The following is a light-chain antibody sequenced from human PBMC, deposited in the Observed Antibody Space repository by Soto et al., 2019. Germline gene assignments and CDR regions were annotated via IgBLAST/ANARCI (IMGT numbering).Light chain of an antibody. CDR3: PQSYSTSIS. V-gene: IGKV1-39*01. J-gene: IGKJ5*01. Sequence: DIQMTQSPTSLSASVGDRVTITCRASQSISSYLNWYQQKPGKAPKLLIYAASSLQSGVPSRFSGSGSGTDFTLTIRSLQPEDFATYYCPQSYSTSISSGQGPRPAI. CDR2: AAS. CDR1: QSISSY.